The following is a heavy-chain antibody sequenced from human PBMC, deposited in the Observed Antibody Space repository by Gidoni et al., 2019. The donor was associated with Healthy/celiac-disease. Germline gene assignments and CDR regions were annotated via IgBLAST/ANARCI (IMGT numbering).Heavy chain of an antibody. CDR2: INHSGST. Sequence: QVQLQQWGAGLLKPSETLSLTCAVYGGSFSGYYWSWIRQPPGKGLEWIGEINHSGSTNYNPSLKSRVTISVDTSKNQFSLKLSSVTAADTAVYYCARKTYYYGSGSYPDYWGQGTLVTVSS. D-gene: IGHD3-10*01. V-gene: IGHV4-34*01. CDR1: GGSFSGYY. J-gene: IGHJ4*02. CDR3: ARKTYYYGSGSYPDY.